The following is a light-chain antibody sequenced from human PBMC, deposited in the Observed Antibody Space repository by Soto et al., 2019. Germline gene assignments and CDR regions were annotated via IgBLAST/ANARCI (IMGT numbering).Light chain of an antibody. Sequence: DIQMTQSPSSLSASVGDRVTITCQASQDINNYLNWYQQKAGKAPKLLIYEASNLEAGVPSRFSGSGSGTYFTFTISSLQPEDIATYYCQQYDNLLPITFGQGTRLEIK. J-gene: IGKJ5*01. CDR2: EAS. V-gene: IGKV1-33*01. CDR1: QDINNY. CDR3: QQYDNLLPIT.